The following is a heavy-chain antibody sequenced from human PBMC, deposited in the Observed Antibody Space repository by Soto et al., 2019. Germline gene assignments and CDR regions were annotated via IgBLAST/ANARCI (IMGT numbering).Heavy chain of an antibody. CDR3: ARTYCSSTSCYGLDYYYYGMDV. J-gene: IGHJ6*02. Sequence: GGSLRLSCAASGFTFSSYGMHWVRQAPGKGLEWVAVIWYDGSNKYYADSVKGRFTISRDNSKNTLYLQMNSLRAEDTAVYYCARTYCSSTSCYGLDYYYYGMDVWGQGTTVTVSS. CDR1: GFTFSSYG. CDR2: IWYDGSNK. V-gene: IGHV3-33*01. D-gene: IGHD2-2*01.